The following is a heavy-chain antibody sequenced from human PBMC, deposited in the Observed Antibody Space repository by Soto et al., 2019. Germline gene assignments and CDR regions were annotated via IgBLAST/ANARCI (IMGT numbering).Heavy chain of an antibody. D-gene: IGHD1-26*01. CDR3: ARARETHNWFDP. V-gene: IGHV4-34*01. CDR1: GGSFSGYY. J-gene: IGHJ5*02. Sequence: SETLSLTCAVYGGSFSGYYWSWIRQPPGKGLEWIGEINHSGSTNYNPSLKSRVTISVDTSKNQFSLKLSSVTAADTAVYYCARARETHNWFDPWGQGSXVTVSS. CDR2: INHSGST.